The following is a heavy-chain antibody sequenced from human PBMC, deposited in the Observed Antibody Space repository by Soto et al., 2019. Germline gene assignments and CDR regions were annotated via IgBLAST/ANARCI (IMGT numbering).Heavy chain of an antibody. CDR1: GLTFNNYW. CDR3: TRWNYAMDS. CDR2: INKDGSDR. D-gene: IGHD1-7*01. V-gene: IGHV3-7*03. J-gene: IGHJ4*02. Sequence: SLRLSCAASGLTFNNYWMTWVRQSPGKGLEWVANINKDGSDRNYVDSVKGRFSISRDNAKNSLYLQMNSLRVEDTAMYYCTRWNYAMDSWGQGTLVTVSS.